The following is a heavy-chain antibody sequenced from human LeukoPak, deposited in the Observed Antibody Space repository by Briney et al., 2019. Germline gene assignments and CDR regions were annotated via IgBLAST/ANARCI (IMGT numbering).Heavy chain of an antibody. CDR3: ARGPLTGEHYHYYMDV. Sequence: ASVKVSCKASGYSFSTFDINWVRQAPGQGLEWMGWLSPNTGKTGYAQKFQDRVTITGNSSISTVDMEPSSLTSDDTAVYYCARGPLTGEHYHYYMDVWGKGTTVTVSS. V-gene: IGHV1-8*03. D-gene: IGHD7-27*01. CDR2: LSPNTGKT. J-gene: IGHJ6*03. CDR1: GYSFSTFD.